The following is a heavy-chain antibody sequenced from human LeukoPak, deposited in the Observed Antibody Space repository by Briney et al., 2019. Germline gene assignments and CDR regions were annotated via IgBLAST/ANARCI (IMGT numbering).Heavy chain of an antibody. CDR1: GGSFSDYY. Sequence: SETLSLTCAVYGGSFSDYYWSWIRQPPGKGLEWIGEINHSGSTNYSPSLKSRVTISLDTSRNQFSLKLNSVTAADTAVYYCAKSNGYGLVDIWGQGTMVTVSS. J-gene: IGHJ3*02. V-gene: IGHV4-34*01. CDR3: AKSNGYGLVDI. D-gene: IGHD3-10*01. CDR2: INHSGST.